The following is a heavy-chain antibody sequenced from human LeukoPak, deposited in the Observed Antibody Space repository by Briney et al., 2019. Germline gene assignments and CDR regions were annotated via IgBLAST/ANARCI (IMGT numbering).Heavy chain of an antibody. CDR3: AKDLPAAYFDY. Sequence: GGSLRLSCAASGFTFSGYGMHWVRQAPGKGLEWVAFMRCDGGIKYYADSVKGRFTISRDNSRTTLHLQMNSLRAEDTAVYHCAKDLPAAYFDYWGQGTLVTVSS. V-gene: IGHV3-30*02. D-gene: IGHD2-2*01. CDR1: GFTFSGYG. CDR2: MRCDGGIK. J-gene: IGHJ4*02.